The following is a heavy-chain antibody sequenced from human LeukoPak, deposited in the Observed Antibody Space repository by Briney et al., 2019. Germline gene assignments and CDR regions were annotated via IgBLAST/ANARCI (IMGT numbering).Heavy chain of an antibody. V-gene: IGHV3-7*04. D-gene: IGHD5-18*01. J-gene: IGHJ4*02. CDR1: GFTFSGYW. CDR3: ARDRIQLWSHDY. CDR2: IKPDESDK. Sequence: GGSLRLSCAASGFTFSGYWMSWVRQAPGKGLEWVANIKPDESDKYYVDSVKGRFTISRENAKNSLYLHMNSLRAEDTAVYYCARDRIQLWSHDYWGQGTLVTVSS.